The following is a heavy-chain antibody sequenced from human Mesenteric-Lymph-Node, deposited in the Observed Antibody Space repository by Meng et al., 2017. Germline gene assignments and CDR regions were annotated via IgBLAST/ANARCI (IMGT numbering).Heavy chain of an antibody. CDR3: AREYYDYVWGSYTYYYYGMDV. CDR2: ISSSSGYI. V-gene: IGHV3-21*01. D-gene: IGHD3-16*01. J-gene: IGHJ6*02. Sequence: GESLKISCAASRFIFGSYDMNWVRQAPGKGLEWVSSISSSSGYIYYVDSVKGRFTISRDNAKNSLYLQMNSLRAEDTAVYYCAREYYDYVWGSYTYYYYGMDVWGQGTTVTVSS. CDR1: RFIFGSYD.